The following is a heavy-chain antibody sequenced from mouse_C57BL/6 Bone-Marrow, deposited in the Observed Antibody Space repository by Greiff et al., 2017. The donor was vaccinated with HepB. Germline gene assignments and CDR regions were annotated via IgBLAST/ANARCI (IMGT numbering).Heavy chain of an antibody. CDR3: ARGKIYFDY. V-gene: IGHV5-4*01. CDR2: ISDGGSYT. J-gene: IGHJ2*01. CDR1: GFTFSSYA. Sequence: EVQLVESGGGLVKPGGSLKLSCAASGFTFSSYAMSWVRQTPEKRLEWVATISDGGSYTYYPDNVKGRFPISRDNAKNNLYLQMSHLKSEDTAMYYCARGKIYFDYWGQGTTLTVSS.